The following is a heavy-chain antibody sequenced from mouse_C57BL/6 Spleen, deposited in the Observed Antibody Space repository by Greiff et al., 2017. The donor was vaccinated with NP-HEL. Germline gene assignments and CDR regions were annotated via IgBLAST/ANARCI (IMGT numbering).Heavy chain of an antibody. Sequence: EVKVEESGPGLVKPSQSLSLTCSVTGYSITSGYYWNWIRQFPGNKLEWMGYISYDGSNNYNPSLKNRISITRDTSKNQFFLKLNSVTTEDTATYYCARDRNGYYDYWGQGTTLTVSS. D-gene: IGHD2-3*01. CDR3: ARDRNGYYDY. CDR1: GYSITSGYY. J-gene: IGHJ2*01. V-gene: IGHV3-6*01. CDR2: ISYDGSN.